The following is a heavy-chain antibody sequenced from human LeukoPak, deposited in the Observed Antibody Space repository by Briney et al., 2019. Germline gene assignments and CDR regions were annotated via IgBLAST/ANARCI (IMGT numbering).Heavy chain of an antibody. CDR1: GGSISSGSYS. V-gene: IGHV4-61*09. CDR3: AREKPTSGWYVGRQLIFDY. Sequence: SQTLSLTCTVSGGSISSGSYSWSWIRQPAGRGLEWIGHIYTSGSPNYSPSLKSRVSISVDTSKNQFSLRLSSVTAADTAVYYCAREKPTSGWYVGRQLIFDYWGQGTLVTVSS. J-gene: IGHJ4*02. CDR2: IYTSGSP. D-gene: IGHD6-19*01.